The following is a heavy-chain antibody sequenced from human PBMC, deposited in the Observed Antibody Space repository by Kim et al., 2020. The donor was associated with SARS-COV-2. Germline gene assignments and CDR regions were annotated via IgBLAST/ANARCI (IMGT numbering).Heavy chain of an antibody. D-gene: IGHD5-18*01. Sequence: SETLSLTCTVSGGSISSSSYYWGWIRQPPGKGLEWIGSIYYGGSSNYNPSLKSRVTISVDTSKNQVSLKLSSVTATDTAVYYCARRTRRYNYGYFDYWGQGTLVTVSS. CDR2: IYYGGSS. CDR3: ARRTRRYNYGYFDY. V-gene: IGHV4-39*01. J-gene: IGHJ4*02. CDR1: GGSISSSSYY.